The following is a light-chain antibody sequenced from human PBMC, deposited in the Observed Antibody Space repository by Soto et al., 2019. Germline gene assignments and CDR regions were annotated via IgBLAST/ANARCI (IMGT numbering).Light chain of an antibody. CDR2: GAS. CDR3: HQYGASPET. Sequence: EIVMTQSPATVSVSAGKRATLSCRASQGVSANLAWYQQKNGQAPRLLVYGASSRDTGIPDRFSGSGSRTDFTLTISSLEPEDFAVYFCHQYGASPETFGQGTKVDI. V-gene: IGKV3-20*01. CDR1: QGVSAN. J-gene: IGKJ1*01.